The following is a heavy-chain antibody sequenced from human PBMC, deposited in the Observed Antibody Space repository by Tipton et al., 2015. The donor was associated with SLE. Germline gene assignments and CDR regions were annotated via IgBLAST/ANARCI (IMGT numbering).Heavy chain of an antibody. CDR3: AGFSAALDY. CDR1: GGSVSSGSYY. V-gene: IGHV4-61*01. CDR2: IYYSGST. D-gene: IGHD6-13*01. J-gene: IGHJ4*02. Sequence: TLSLTCTVSGGSVSSGSYYWSWIRQPPGKGLEWIGYIYYSGSTNYNPSLKSRVTISVDTSKNQFSLKLSSVTAADTAVYYCAGFSAALDYWGQGTLVTVSS.